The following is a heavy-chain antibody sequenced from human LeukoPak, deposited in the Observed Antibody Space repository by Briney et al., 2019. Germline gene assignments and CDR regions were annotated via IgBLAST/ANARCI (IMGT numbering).Heavy chain of an antibody. D-gene: IGHD6-19*01. V-gene: IGHV3-21*06. Sequence: PGGSLRLSCAASGFTFSSYGMSWVCQAPGKGLEWVSSVSGTSEYIYYADSVRGRFTISRDNAKNTVYLQMNSLRAEDTAVYYCARWYSSGWYSDYWGQGTLVTVSS. CDR3: ARWYSSGWYSDY. CDR2: VSGTSEYI. CDR1: GFTFSSYG. J-gene: IGHJ4*02.